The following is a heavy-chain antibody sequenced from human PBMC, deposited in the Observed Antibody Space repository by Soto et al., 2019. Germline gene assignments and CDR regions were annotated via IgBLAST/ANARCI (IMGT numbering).Heavy chain of an antibody. Sequence: SETLSLTCTASGGSISSYYWSWIRQPPGKGLEWIGYIYYSGSTNYKPSLKSRVTISVDTSKNQFSPKLRSVSAADTAVYYCARGSSGWYLFDYWGQGTLVTVSS. D-gene: IGHD6-19*01. V-gene: IGHV4-59*01. CDR1: GGSISSYY. J-gene: IGHJ4*02. CDR3: ARGSSGWYLFDY. CDR2: IYYSGST.